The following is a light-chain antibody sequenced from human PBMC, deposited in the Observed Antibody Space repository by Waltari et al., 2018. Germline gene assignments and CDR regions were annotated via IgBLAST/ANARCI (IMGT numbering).Light chain of an antibody. Sequence: EIVLTQSPSILSSSPSERTTLSCRASQSVSSNYLAWYQQKVGQAPRLLIFGASNRVTGIPDRFSGSGSGTDFTLTISRLESEDFTVYYCQQYGSSPWTFGQGTKVEI. CDR3: QQYGSSPWT. CDR1: QSVSSNY. CDR2: GAS. V-gene: IGKV3-20*01. J-gene: IGKJ1*01.